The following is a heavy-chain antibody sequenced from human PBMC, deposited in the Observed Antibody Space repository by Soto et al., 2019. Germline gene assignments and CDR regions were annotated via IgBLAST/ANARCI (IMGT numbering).Heavy chain of an antibody. CDR2: ISGSGGST. CDR1: GFTFSSYA. V-gene: IGHV3-23*01. CDR3: AKDQVTIFGVVTLDYYYCYGMDV. Sequence: GGSLRLSCAASGFTFSSYAMSWVRQAPGKGLEWVSAISGSGGSTYYADSVKGRFTISRDNSKNTLYLQMNSLRAEDTAVYYCAKDQVTIFGVVTLDYYYCYGMDVWGQGTTVTVSS. J-gene: IGHJ6*02. D-gene: IGHD3-3*01.